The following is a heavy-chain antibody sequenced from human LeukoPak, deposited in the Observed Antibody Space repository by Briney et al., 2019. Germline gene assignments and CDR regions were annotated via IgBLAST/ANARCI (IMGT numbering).Heavy chain of an antibody. J-gene: IGHJ3*02. V-gene: IGHV5-51*01. Sequence: GESLKISCQGSGYTFTSFWIGWVRQMSGKGLEWMGIIYPGDSDTRYSPSFQGQVTISADKSINTAYLHWSSLKASDTAMYYCARDYGGDSGGFDIWGQGTMVTVSS. CDR3: ARDYGGDSGGFDI. CDR2: IYPGDSDT. CDR1: GYTFTSFW. D-gene: IGHD4-23*01.